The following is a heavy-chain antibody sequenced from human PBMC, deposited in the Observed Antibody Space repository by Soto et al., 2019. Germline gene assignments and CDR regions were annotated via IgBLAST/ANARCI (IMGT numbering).Heavy chain of an antibody. D-gene: IGHD3-10*02. CDR3: ASVRGGYYYAMDV. Sequence: SETLSLTCTVSGGSVSSGSYYWSWIRQPPGKGLEWIGYIYYSGSTNYNPSLKSRVTISVDTSKNQFSLKLSSVTAADTVVYYCASVRGGYYYAMDVWGQGTTVTVSS. CDR1: GGSVSSGSYY. CDR2: IYYSGST. J-gene: IGHJ6*02. V-gene: IGHV4-61*01.